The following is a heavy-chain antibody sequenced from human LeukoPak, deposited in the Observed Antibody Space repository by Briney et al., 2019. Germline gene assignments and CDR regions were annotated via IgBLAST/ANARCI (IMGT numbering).Heavy chain of an antibody. V-gene: IGHV3-74*01. Sequence: GGSLRLSCATSGFTFTTFWMHWVRQAPGKGLVWVSRINHDGSSTNYADSVKGRFTISRDNAKNTVYLQMNSLRAEDTAVYYCAELGITMIGGVWGKGTTVTISS. CDR3: AELGITMIGGV. CDR1: GFTFTTFW. D-gene: IGHD3-10*02. J-gene: IGHJ6*04. CDR2: INHDGSST.